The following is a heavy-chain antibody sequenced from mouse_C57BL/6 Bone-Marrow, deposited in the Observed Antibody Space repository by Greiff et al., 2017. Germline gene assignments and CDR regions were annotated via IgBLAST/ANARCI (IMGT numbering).Heavy chain of an antibody. Sequence: EVMLVESGGGLVQPGGSLKLSCAASGFTFSDYYMYWVRQTPEKRLEWVAYISNGGGSTYYPDTVKGRFTISRDNAKNTLYLQMSRLKSEDTAMYYYARHGSSPLYAMDYWGQGTSVTVSS. CDR3: ARHGSSPLYAMDY. V-gene: IGHV5-12*01. J-gene: IGHJ4*01. CDR1: GFTFSDYY. D-gene: IGHD1-1*01. CDR2: ISNGGGST.